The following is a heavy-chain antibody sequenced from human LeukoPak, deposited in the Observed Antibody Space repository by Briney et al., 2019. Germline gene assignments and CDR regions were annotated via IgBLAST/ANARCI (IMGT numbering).Heavy chain of an antibody. Sequence: ASVKVSCKASGITSYYMHWVRQAPGQGLEWIGIINPSGDSTFYAQKFQGRVTVTRGTSTSTVYMELSSLTSEDTAVYFCAREKIGDVDYWGQGTLVTVSS. CDR1: GITSYY. CDR3: AREKIGDVDY. CDR2: INPSGDST. D-gene: IGHD2/OR15-2a*01. J-gene: IGHJ4*02. V-gene: IGHV1-46*01.